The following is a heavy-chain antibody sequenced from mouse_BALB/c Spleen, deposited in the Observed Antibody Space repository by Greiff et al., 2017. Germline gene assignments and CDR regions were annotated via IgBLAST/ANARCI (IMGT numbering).Heavy chain of an antibody. D-gene: IGHD3-1*01. CDR2: IWAGGST. CDR3: AREGLGPVAY. Sequence: QVQLKESGPGLVAPSQSLSITCTVSGFSLTSYGVHWVRQPPGKGLEWLGVIWAGGSTNYNSALMSRLSISKDNSKSQVFLKMNSLQTDDTAMYYCAREGLGPVAYWGQGTLVTVSA. CDR1: GFSLTSYG. J-gene: IGHJ3*01. V-gene: IGHV2-9*02.